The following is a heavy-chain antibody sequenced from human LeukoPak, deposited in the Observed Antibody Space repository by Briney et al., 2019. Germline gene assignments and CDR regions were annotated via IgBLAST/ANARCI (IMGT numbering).Heavy chain of an antibody. D-gene: IGHD3-10*01. J-gene: IGHJ4*02. V-gene: IGHV3-48*01. Sequence: PGGSLRLSCAASGFTFSTYAMNWVRQAPGKGLEWVSYISGSTSTIYYADSVKGRFTISRDNAKNSLYLQMNSLRAEDTAVYYCARYGDFDFWGQGTLVTVSS. CDR3: ARYGDFDF. CDR2: ISGSTSTI. CDR1: GFTFSTYA.